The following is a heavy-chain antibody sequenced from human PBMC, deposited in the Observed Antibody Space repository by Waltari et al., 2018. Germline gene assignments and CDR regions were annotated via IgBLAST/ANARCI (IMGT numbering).Heavy chain of an antibody. V-gene: IGHV3-30*02. CDR3: AKGAYHVSSSNGDS. D-gene: IGHD6-6*01. CDR2: IWFDGSNQ. CDR1: AFTFSSND. J-gene: IGHJ4*02. Sequence: QGQLVESGGGVVQPGGSLRLSCTDSAFTFSSNDLHWVRQTPGKGWGWVAVIWFDGSNQFYADSVKGRFTISRDNSKNTAYLHMNSLRAEDTAIYYCAKGAYHVSSSNGDSWGQGTLVIVSS.